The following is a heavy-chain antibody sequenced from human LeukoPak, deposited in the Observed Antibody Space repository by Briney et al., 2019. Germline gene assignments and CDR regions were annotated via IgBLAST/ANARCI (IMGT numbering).Heavy chain of an antibody. CDR2: ISSIGST. J-gene: IGHJ3*02. D-gene: IGHD4-17*01. Sequence: PSETLSLTCTDSGGSIRSHYWSWIRQPPGKGLEWIGYISSIGSTNYNPSLKSRVTISVDTSKNQFSLKLTSVTAADTAVHFCARDPTTVTKGLDIWGQGTMVTVSS. CDR3: ARDPTTVTKGLDI. V-gene: IGHV4-59*11. CDR1: GGSIRSHY.